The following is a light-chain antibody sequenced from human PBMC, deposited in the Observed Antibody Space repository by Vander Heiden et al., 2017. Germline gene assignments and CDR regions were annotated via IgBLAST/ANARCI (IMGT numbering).Light chain of an antibody. V-gene: IGKV3-20*01. CDR1: QSFSSNF. J-gene: IGKJ2*01. CDR3: HEDDTTPLT. Sequence: VFTQSPGTLSLSPGDRSTLSCRASQSFSSNFLDCYQQKPGLAPRLLIYGASTRATPIPDRFTHSASPTDFTLTIIRLEPADFPVYYCHEDDTTPLTFGQGTKLELK. CDR2: GAS.